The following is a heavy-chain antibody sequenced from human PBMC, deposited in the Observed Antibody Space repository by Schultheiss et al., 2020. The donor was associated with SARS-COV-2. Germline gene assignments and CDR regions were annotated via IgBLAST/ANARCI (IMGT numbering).Heavy chain of an antibody. J-gene: IGHJ4*02. Sequence: SETLSLTCTVSGGSISSSSYYWSWIRQPPGKGLEWIGYIYYSGSTNYNPSLKSRVTISVDTSKNQFSLKLSSVTAADTAVYYCARARITIFGVVKGFDYWGQGTLVTVSS. CDR3: ARARITIFGVVKGFDY. D-gene: IGHD3-3*01. CDR1: GGSISSSSYY. V-gene: IGHV4-61*01. CDR2: IYYSGST.